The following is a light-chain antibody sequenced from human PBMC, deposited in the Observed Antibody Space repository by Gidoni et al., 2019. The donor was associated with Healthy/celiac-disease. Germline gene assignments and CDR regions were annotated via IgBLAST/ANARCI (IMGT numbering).Light chain of an antibody. V-gene: IGKV4-1*01. CDR1: LSVLYSSINKNY. Sequence: DIVITQSPDPLAVSLGQRSTINCKSSLSVLYSSINKNYLAWYQQKPGQPPKLLIYWASTRESAVPERSGGSGFGKDFTLTISSLQAEDVAVYYCQQYYSTPPTFGGGTKVEIK. CDR2: WAS. CDR3: QQYYSTPPT. J-gene: IGKJ4*01.